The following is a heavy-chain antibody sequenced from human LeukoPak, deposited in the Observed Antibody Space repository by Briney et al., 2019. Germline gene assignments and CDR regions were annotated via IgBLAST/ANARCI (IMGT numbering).Heavy chain of an antibody. CDR2: IYYSGST. D-gene: IGHD2-15*01. CDR3: ARGYCSGGTCYSRVFDY. Sequence: SETLSLTCSVSGGSISNYYWSWIRQPPGKGLGFIGYIYYSGSTVYNPSLRSRVTISVDTSKSQFSLKLSSVTAADTAVYYCARGYCSGGTCYSRVFDYWGQGTLVTVSS. V-gene: IGHV4-59*01. J-gene: IGHJ4*02. CDR1: GGSISNYY.